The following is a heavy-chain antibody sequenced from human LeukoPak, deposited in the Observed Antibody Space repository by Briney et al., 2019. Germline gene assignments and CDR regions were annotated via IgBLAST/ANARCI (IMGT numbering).Heavy chain of an antibody. CDR1: GGSISSSNW. V-gene: IGHV4-4*02. D-gene: IGHD2-21*02. CDR3: ARSYCGGDCYYYYFDY. J-gene: IGHJ4*02. CDR2: IYHSGST. Sequence: SETLSLTCAVSGGSISSSNWWSWVRQPPGKGLEWIGEIYHSGSTNYNPSLKSRVTISVDKSKNRFSLKLSSVTAADTAVYYCARSYCGGDCYYYYFDYWGQGTLVTVSS.